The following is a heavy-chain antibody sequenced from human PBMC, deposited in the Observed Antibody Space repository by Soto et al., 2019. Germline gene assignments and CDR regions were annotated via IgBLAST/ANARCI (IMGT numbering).Heavy chain of an antibody. CDR3: ASGGSSIAAREGYYYYGMDV. CDR2: TYYRSKWYN. J-gene: IGHJ6*02. CDR1: GDSVSSNSAA. V-gene: IGHV6-1*01. Sequence: SQTLSLTCAISGDSVSSNSAAWNWIRQSPSRGLEWLGRTYYRSKWYNDYAVSAKSRITINPDTSKNQFSLQLNSVTPEDTAGYYCASGGSSIAAREGYYYYGMDVWGQGTTVTVSS. D-gene: IGHD6-6*01.